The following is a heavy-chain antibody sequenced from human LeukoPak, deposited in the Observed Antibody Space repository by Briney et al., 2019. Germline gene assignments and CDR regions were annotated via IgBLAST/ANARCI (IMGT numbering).Heavy chain of an antibody. D-gene: IGHD4-23*01. V-gene: IGHV3-48*03. CDR3: ARDPGGGNSSFDY. J-gene: IGHJ4*02. CDR1: GFTFSSYE. CDR2: ISSSGSTI. Sequence: GGSLRLSCAASGFTFSSYEMNWVRQAPGKGLEWVSYISSSGSTIYYADSVKGRFTISRDNAKNSLYLQMNSLRAEDTAVYYCARDPGGGNSSFDYWGQGTLVTVSS.